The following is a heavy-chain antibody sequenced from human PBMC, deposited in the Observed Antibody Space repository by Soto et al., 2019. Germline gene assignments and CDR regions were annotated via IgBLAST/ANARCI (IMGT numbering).Heavy chain of an antibody. CDR1: GFTFSSYA. CDR2: ISGSGGST. V-gene: IGHV3-23*01. Sequence: GGSLRLSCAASGFTFSSYAMSWVRQAPGKGLEWVSAISGSGGSTYYADSVKGRFTISRDNSKNTLYLQMNSLRAEDTAVYYCAMLNPYSSGWYVLDYWGQGTLVTVSS. J-gene: IGHJ4*02. CDR3: AMLNPYSSGWYVLDY. D-gene: IGHD6-19*01.